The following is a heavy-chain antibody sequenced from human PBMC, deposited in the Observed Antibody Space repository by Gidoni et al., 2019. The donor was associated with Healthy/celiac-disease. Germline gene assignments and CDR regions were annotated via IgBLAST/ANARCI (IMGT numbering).Heavy chain of an antibody. D-gene: IGHD5-18*01. CDR3: AREAPVDTAMVSSFDI. CDR2: ISSSSSTI. J-gene: IGHJ3*02. V-gene: IGHV3-48*02. Sequence: EVQLVESGGGLVQAGGSLSLSCVASGFSFSSYSMNWVRQAPGKGLEWVSYISSSSSTIYYADSVKGRFTISRDNAKKSLYLQMNSLRDEDTAVYYCAREAPVDTAMVSSFDIWGQGTMVTVSS. CDR1: GFSFSSYS.